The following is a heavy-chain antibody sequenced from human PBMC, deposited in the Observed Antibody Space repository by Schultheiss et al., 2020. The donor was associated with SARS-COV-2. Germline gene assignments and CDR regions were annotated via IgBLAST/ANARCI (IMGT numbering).Heavy chain of an antibody. V-gene: IGHV3-23*01. CDR2: ISSNGGST. CDR1: GFTFSNAW. J-gene: IGHJ4*02. D-gene: IGHD1-26*01. Sequence: GGSLRLSCAASGFTFSNAWFNWVRQAPGRGLEWVSAISSNGGSTYYADSVKGRFTISRDNSKNTLYLQMNSLRAEDTAVYYCARDGSPAEYGAYWGQGILVTVSS. CDR3: ARDGSPAEYGAY.